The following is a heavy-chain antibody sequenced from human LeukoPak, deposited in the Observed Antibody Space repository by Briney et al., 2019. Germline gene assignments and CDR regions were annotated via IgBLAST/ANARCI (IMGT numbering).Heavy chain of an antibody. J-gene: IGHJ4*02. CDR2: IYYSGST. V-gene: IGHV4-30-4*01. Sequence: SETPSLTCTVSGGSISSGDYYWSWIRQPPGKGLEWIGYIYYSGSTYYNPSLKSRVTISVDTSKNQFSLKLSSVTAADTAVYYCARVAVAGTEVDYWGQGTLVTVSS. D-gene: IGHD6-19*01. CDR1: GGSISSGDYY. CDR3: ARVAVAGTEVDY.